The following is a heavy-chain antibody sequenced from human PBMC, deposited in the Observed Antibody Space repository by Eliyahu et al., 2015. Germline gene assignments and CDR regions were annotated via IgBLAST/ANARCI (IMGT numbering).Heavy chain of an antibody. Sequence: QVQLVQSGAEVKXPGASVKVSCKASGNTFTDXFRXWVRQAPGQGLGWMGWINPNSGGTNYVQRFQGRVSMTRDTSINTVYMELSRLASDDTAVYFCARGGYTYDSSHFYYGMDVWGQGTTVTVSS. D-gene: IGHD3-22*01. CDR1: GNTFTDXF. CDR3: ARGGYTYDSSHFYYGMDV. J-gene: IGHJ6*02. V-gene: IGHV1-2*02. CDR2: INPNSGGT.